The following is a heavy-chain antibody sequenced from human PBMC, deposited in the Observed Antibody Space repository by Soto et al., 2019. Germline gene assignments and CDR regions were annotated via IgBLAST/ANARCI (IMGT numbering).Heavy chain of an antibody. CDR2: ISNSGST. D-gene: IGHD3-3*01. CDR1: GGSLRDYY. CDR3: ANTFWSGFRLDYYYMDV. J-gene: IGHJ6*03. V-gene: IGHV4-59*08. Sequence: SETLSLTCTVSGGSLRDYYWSWIRQPPGKGLEWIGYISNSGSTKYNPSLKSRVTISVDTSKNQFSLKLSSVTAADTAVFYCANTFWSGFRLDYYYMDVWGKGTTVTVSS.